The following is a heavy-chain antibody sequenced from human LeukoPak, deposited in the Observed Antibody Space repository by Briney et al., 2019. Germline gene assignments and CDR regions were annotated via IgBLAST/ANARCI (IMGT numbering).Heavy chain of an antibody. CDR2: IDPSDSYT. CDR3: ARSVYYYYYMDV. J-gene: IGHJ6*02. CDR1: GYSFTKYW. Sequence: NPGESLKISCKASGYSFTKYWIGWVRQLPGKGLEWMGRIDPSDSYTNYSPSFQGHVTISADKSISTVYLQWSSLKASDTAIYYCARSVYYYYYMDVWGQGTTVTVSS. V-gene: IGHV5-10-1*01.